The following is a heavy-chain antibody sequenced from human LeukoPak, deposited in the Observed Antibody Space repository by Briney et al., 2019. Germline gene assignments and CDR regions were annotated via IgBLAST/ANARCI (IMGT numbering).Heavy chain of an antibody. Sequence: SETLSLTCTVSGGSISSYYWSWIRQPAGKGLEYIGRIYTSGSTNYNPSLQSRVTMSVDTSKNQFSLKLSSVTAADTAVYYCARGTELLDAFDIWGQGTMVTVSS. V-gene: IGHV4-4*07. CDR2: IYTSGST. CDR1: GGSISSYY. CDR3: ARGTELLDAFDI. D-gene: IGHD3-10*01. J-gene: IGHJ3*02.